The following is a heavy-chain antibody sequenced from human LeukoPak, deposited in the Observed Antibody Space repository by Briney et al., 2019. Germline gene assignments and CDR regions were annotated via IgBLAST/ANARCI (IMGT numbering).Heavy chain of an antibody. CDR1: GYTFTIYG. Sequence: ASVTVSFKSSGYTFTIYGISWVRQAPGQGLEWMGWISAYNGNTNYVQKLQGRVTMTTDTSTSTAYMELRSLRSDDTAVYYCARVNRRGFVVVPAAMRGVFDYWGQGTLVTVSS. J-gene: IGHJ4*02. V-gene: IGHV1-18*01. D-gene: IGHD2-2*01. CDR3: ARVNRRGFVVVPAAMRGVFDY. CDR2: ISAYNGNT.